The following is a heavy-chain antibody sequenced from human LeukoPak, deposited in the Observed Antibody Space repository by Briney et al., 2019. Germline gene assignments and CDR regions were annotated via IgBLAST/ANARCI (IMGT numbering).Heavy chain of an antibody. Sequence: GGSLRLSCAASGFTFSSYEMNWVRQAPGKGLEWVLYISSSGSTIYYAGSVKGRFTISRDNAKNSLYLQMNSLRAEDTAVYYCAELGITMIGGVWGKGTTVTISS. CDR3: AELGITMIGGV. V-gene: IGHV3-48*03. D-gene: IGHD3-10*02. CDR2: ISSSGSTI. J-gene: IGHJ6*04. CDR1: GFTFSSYE.